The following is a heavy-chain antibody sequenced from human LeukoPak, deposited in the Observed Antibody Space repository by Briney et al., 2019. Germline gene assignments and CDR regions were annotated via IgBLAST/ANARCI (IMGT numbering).Heavy chain of an antibody. CDR3: ARDANGYNWFDP. CDR1: GYTFTGYY. V-gene: IGHV1-2*02. Sequence: ASVKVSCKASGYTFTGYYMHWVRQAPGQGLEWMGWINPNSGGTNYAQKFQGRVTMTRDTSISTAYMELSRLRSEDTAVYYCARDANGYNWFDPWGQGTLVTVSS. J-gene: IGHJ5*02. D-gene: IGHD1-1*01. CDR2: INPNSGGT.